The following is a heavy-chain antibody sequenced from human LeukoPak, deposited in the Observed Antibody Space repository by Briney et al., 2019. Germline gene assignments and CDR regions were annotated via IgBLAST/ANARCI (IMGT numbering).Heavy chain of an antibody. D-gene: IGHD5-12*01. CDR3: ARGGGYDRDWFDP. CDR2: IYPGDSDT. CDR1: GYSFTSYW. Sequence: GESLKISCKGSGYSFTSYWIGWVRQMPGKGLEWMGIIYPGDSDTRYSPSFQGQVTISADKSISTAYLQWSSLRAEDTAVYYCARGGGYDRDWFDPWGQGTLVTVSS. V-gene: IGHV5-51*01. J-gene: IGHJ5*02.